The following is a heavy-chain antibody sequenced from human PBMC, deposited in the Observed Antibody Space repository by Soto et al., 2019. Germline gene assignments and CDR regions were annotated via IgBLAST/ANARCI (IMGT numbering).Heavy chain of an antibody. CDR3: AKEYDSSGYYPDY. D-gene: IGHD3-22*01. J-gene: IGHJ4*02. Sequence: ASVKVSCKASGGTFSSYTISWVRQAPGQGLEWMGRIIPILGIANYAQKFQGRVTITADKSTSTAYMELSSLRSEDTAVYYCAKEYDSSGYYPDYWGQGTLVTVSS. V-gene: IGHV1-69*04. CDR1: GGTFSSYT. CDR2: IIPILGIA.